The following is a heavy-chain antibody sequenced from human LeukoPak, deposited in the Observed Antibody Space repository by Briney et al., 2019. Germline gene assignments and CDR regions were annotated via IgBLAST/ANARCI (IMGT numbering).Heavy chain of an antibody. CDR2: ISSSSSTI. CDR1: GFTFSSYS. J-gene: IGHJ4*02. D-gene: IGHD3-16*01. V-gene: IGHV3-48*04. Sequence: GGSLRLSCAASGFTFSSYSMNWVRQAPGKGLEWVSYISSSSSTIYYADSVKGRFTISRDNAKNSLYLQMNSLRAEDTAVYYCAKFPEGVFSLSDYWGQGTLVTVSS. CDR3: AKFPEGVFSLSDY.